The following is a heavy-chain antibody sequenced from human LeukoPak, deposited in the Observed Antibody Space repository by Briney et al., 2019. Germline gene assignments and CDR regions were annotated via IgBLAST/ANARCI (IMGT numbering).Heavy chain of an antibody. CDR2: ISSSSYYI. CDR3: AKDIFGGNWPNDY. Sequence: GRSLRLSCTASGFTFTTYTMNWVRQAPAKGLEWVSSISSSSYYIYYADSVRGRFTISRDNARTSLYLQMNSLRAEDTAVYYCAKDIFGGNWPNDYWGQGTLVSVSS. V-gene: IGHV3-21*01. J-gene: IGHJ4*02. D-gene: IGHD4-23*01. CDR1: GFTFTTYT.